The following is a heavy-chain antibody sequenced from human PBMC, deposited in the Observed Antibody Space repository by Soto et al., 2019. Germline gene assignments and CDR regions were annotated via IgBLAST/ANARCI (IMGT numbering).Heavy chain of an antibody. CDR1: GGSIRNGDYY. V-gene: IGHV4-30-4*01. D-gene: IGHD1-26*01. Sequence: SETLSLTCTVSGGSIRNGDYYWGWIRQPPGKGPEWIGYVYYSGTTYSHPSLNSRVSISVDTSESQFSLRLTSVTAADTAVYYCVTVNLVGAAYYFDYWGPGTLVTVSS. CDR3: VTVNLVGAAYYFDY. J-gene: IGHJ4*02. CDR2: VYYSGTT.